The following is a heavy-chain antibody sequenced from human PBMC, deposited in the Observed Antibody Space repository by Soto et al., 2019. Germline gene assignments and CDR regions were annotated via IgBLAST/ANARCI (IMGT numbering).Heavy chain of an antibody. D-gene: IGHD3-10*01. Sequence: EVQLVESGGGLVKPGGSLRLSCAASGFTFSNAWMNWVRQAPGKGLEWVGRIKRKTDGGKTDYAAPVKGRFTISRDDSKTTLSLQMNSLQTEDTAVYYCPTVGSPDYWGQGTLVTVSS. V-gene: IGHV3-15*07. CDR1: GFTFSNAW. CDR3: PTVGSPDY. CDR2: IKRKTDGGKT. J-gene: IGHJ4*02.